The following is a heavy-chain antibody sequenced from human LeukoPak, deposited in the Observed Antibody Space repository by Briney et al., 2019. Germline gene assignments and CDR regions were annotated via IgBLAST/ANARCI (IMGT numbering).Heavy chain of an antibody. CDR1: GFTFSSYW. J-gene: IGHJ4*02. Sequence: GGSLRLSCAASGFTFSSYWMSWVRRAPGKGLEWVANIKQDGSEKYYVDSVKGRFTISRDNAKNSLYLQMNSLRAEDTAVYYCARDRNSFYDFWSGYFDYWGQGTLVTVSS. CDR2: IKQDGSEK. V-gene: IGHV3-7*01. D-gene: IGHD3-3*01. CDR3: ARDRNSFYDFWSGYFDY.